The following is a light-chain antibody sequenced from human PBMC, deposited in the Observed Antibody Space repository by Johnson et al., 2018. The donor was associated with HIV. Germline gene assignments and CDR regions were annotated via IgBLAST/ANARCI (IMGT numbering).Light chain of an antibody. Sequence: QSVLTQPPSVSAAPGQKVSISCSGSSSNIGDNYVSWYQQVPGTAPKLLIYVDTKRPSGIPDRFSGSKYGTSATLAITGLQPWDEADYYCETWDNSLNVGHVLGTVTKVIGL. CDR3: ETWDNSLNVGHV. J-gene: IGLJ1*01. CDR1: SSNIGDNY. CDR2: VDT. V-gene: IGLV1-51*02.